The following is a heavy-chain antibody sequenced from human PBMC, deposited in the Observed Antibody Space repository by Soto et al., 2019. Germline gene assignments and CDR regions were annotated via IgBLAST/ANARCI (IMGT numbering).Heavy chain of an antibody. CDR3: ALSTYYYDSSGYLNWFDP. D-gene: IGHD3-22*01. V-gene: IGHV1-18*04. CDR2: ISAYNGNT. CDR1: GYTFTSYG. Sequence: QVQLVQSGAEVKKPGASVKVSCKASGYTFTSYGISWVRQAPGQGPEWMGWISAYNGNTNYAQKLQGRVTMTTDTSTSTAYMELRSLRSDDTAVYYCALSTYYYDSSGYLNWFDPWGQGTLVTVSS. J-gene: IGHJ5*02.